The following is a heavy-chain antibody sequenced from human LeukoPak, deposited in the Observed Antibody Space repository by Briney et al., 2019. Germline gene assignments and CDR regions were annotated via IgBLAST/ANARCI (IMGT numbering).Heavy chain of an antibody. J-gene: IGHJ4*02. V-gene: IGHV3-21*01. CDR1: GFTFSFYM. CDR2: ISTSISHI. CDR3: ARDDNWNDKPFDL. D-gene: IGHD1-20*01. Sequence: GRSLRLSCTASGFTFSFYMMNWVRQAQGKGLEWVSSISTSISHIYYAESLKGRFTVSRDNAKSSLYLQMNNLTAGDTAVYYCARDDNWNDKPFDLWGQGTLVTVSS.